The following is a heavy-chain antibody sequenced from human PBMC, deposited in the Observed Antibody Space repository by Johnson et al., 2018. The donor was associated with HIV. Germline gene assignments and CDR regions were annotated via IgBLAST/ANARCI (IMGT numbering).Heavy chain of an antibody. CDR1: GFTFSSYW. J-gene: IGHJ3*02. V-gene: IGHV3-7*05. CDR3: ARANGQLGGAFDI. CDR2: IKQDGSEK. D-gene: IGHD6-6*01. Sequence: EVQVVESGGGLVQPGGSLRLSCAVSGFTFSSYWMTWVRQAPGKGLEWVANIKQDGSEKYYVDSVKGRFTISRDNAKNSLYLQMNSLRAEDAAVYYCARANGQLGGAFDIWGQGTMVTVSS.